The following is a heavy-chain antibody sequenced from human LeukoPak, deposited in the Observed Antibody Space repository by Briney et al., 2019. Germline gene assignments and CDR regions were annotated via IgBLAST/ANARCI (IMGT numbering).Heavy chain of an antibody. D-gene: IGHD3-9*01. CDR2: ISWEGGST. CDR3: ERGRDFDCDY. V-gene: IGHV3-43D*03. Sequence: GGSLRLSCAASGFTFDDYAMHWVRQAPGKGLEWVSLISWEGGSTYYADSVKGRFTISRDNSKNSLYLQMNSLRAEDTALYYCERGRDFDCDYWGQGTLVTVSS. CDR1: GFTFDDYA. J-gene: IGHJ4*02.